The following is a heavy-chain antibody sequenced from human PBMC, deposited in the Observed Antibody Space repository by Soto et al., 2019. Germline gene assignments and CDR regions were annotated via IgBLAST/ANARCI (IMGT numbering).Heavy chain of an antibody. CDR2: VHISEKA. CDR3: AREGTGYYLTYYYYYYGMDV. V-gene: IGHV4-39*07. J-gene: IGHJ6*02. Sequence: SGNLTLTCYFSGDSISGMSRYGCWIRQPPVKGLEWIGSVHISEKAYYNPSLRSRVTIPVDTSKNQFSLKLSSVTAADTAVYYCAREGTGYYLTYYYYYYGMDVWGQGTTVT. CDR1: GDSISGMSRY. D-gene: IGHD3-9*01.